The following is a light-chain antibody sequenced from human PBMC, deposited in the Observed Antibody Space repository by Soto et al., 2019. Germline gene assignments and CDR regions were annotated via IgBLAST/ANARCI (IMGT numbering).Light chain of an antibody. CDR3: CSYAGTYTYVV. Sequence: QPVLTQPRSVSGSPGQSVTISCTGTSSDVGAYNFVSWYQHHPGKAPKVMIYDVSKRPSGVPDRFSGSKSGNTASLTISGLQAEDEADYHCCSYAGTYTYVVFGGGTQLTVL. V-gene: IGLV2-11*01. CDR1: SSDVGAYNF. J-gene: IGLJ2*01. CDR2: DVS.